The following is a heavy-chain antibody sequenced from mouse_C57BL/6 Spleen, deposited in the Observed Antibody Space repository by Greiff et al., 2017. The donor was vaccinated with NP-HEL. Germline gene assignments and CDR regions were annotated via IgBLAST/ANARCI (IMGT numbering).Heavy chain of an antibody. D-gene: IGHD1-1*01. V-gene: IGHV1-80*01. J-gene: IGHJ2*01. CDR1: GYAFSSYW. Sequence: VQLQQSGAELVKPGASVKISCKASGYAFSSYWMNWVKQRPGKGLEWIGQIYPGDGDTNYNGKFKGKATLTADKSSSTAYMQLSSLTSEDSAVYFCARRGVVAYYFDYWGQGTTLTVSS. CDR3: ARRGVVAYYFDY. CDR2: IYPGDGDT.